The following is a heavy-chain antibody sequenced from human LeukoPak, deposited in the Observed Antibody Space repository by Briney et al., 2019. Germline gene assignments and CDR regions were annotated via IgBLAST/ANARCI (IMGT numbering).Heavy chain of an antibody. D-gene: IGHD4-17*01. J-gene: IGHJ6*02. CDR2: IYPGGSDT. Sequence: GESLKISCKGSGYSLINYWIGWVRQMPGKGLEWMGIIYPGGSDTRYSPSFQGQATISADKSISTVYLQWSSLKASDTAMYYCARRIVSETVTTWDGMDVWGQGTTVTVSS. CDR1: GYSLINYW. V-gene: IGHV5-51*01. CDR3: ARRIVSETVTTWDGMDV.